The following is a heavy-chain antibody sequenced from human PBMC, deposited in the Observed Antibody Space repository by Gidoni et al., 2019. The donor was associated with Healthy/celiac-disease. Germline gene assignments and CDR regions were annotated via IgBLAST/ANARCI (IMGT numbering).Heavy chain of an antibody. CDR2: ISGSGGST. D-gene: IGHD3-22*01. CDR1: CFTFSSYA. Sequence: EVQLLESGGGLVQPGGSLRLSCAASCFTFSSYAMRWVRQAPGKGLEWVSAISGSGGSTYYADSVKGRFTISRDNSKNTLYLQMNSLRAEDTAVYYCAKDRPPRSITMIVVVTPLDYWGQGTLVTVSS. J-gene: IGHJ4*02. CDR3: AKDRPPRSITMIVVVTPLDY. V-gene: IGHV3-23*01.